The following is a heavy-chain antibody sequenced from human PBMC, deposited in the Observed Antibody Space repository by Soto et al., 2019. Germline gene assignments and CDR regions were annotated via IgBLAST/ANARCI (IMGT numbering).Heavy chain of an antibody. J-gene: IGHJ4*02. CDR1: GGTFSSYA. D-gene: IGHD2-21*02. CDR2: IIPIFGTA. CDR3: ARVIAYCGGDCYGFDY. Sequence: SVKVSCKASGGTFSSYAISWVRQAPGQGLEWMGGIIPIFGTANYAQKFQGRVTITADESTSTAYMELSSLRSEDTAVYYCARVIAYCGGDCYGFDYWGQGTLVTVSS. V-gene: IGHV1-69*13.